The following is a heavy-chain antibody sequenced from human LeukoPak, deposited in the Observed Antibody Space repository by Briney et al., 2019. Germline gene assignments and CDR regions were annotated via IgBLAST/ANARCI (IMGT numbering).Heavy chain of an antibody. V-gene: IGHV3-30*02. CDR1: GFSFSSSG. CDR3: AKDLTMIVVVIPDAFDI. CDR2: IWNDGSRR. J-gene: IGHJ3*02. Sequence: SGGSLRLSCAASGFSFSSSGMHWVRQAPGKGLEWVTHIWNDGSRRYYADSVKGRFTISRDNSRNTLYLQMNSLRAEDTAVYYCAKDLTMIVVVIPDAFDIWGQGTMVTVSS. D-gene: IGHD3-22*01.